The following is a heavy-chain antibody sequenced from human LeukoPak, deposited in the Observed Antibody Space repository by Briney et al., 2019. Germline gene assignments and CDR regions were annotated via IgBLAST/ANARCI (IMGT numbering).Heavy chain of an antibody. CDR1: GYSFTGYY. CDR3: ARGIAAAGEIDY. D-gene: IGHD6-25*01. J-gene: IGHJ4*02. V-gene: IGHV1-2*02. CDR2: INPNSGGT. Sequence: PSVKVSCKASGYSFTGYYMHWVRQAPGQGLEWMGWINPNSGGTNYTQKFQGRITMTRDTSINTVYMELNRLTSDDTAVYYCARGIAAAGEIDYWGQGTLVTVSS.